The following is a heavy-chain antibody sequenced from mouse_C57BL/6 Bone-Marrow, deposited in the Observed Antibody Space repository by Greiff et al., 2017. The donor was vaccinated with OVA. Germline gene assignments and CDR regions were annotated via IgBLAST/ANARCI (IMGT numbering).Heavy chain of an antibody. V-gene: IGHV5-6*01. Sequence: EVQVVESGGDLVKPGGSLKLSCAASGFTFSSYGMSWVRQTPDKRLEWVATISSGGSYTYYPDSVKGRFTISRDNAKNTLYLQMSSLKSEDTAMYYCAREGYGSSYDFDYWGQGTTLTVSS. CDR1: GFTFSSYG. D-gene: IGHD1-1*01. J-gene: IGHJ2*01. CDR2: ISSGGSYT. CDR3: AREGYGSSYDFDY.